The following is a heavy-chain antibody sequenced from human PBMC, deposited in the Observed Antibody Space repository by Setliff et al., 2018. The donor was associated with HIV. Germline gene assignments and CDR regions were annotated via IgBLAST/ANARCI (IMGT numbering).Heavy chain of an antibody. D-gene: IGHD2-15*01. CDR1: GDTVRNFS. J-gene: IGHJ3*01. CDR2: ILPLFGDP. CDR3: ASSFRGGFDV. Sequence: SVKVSCKPSGDTVRNFSVNWVRQAPGQGLEWMGGILPLFGDPTYAQKFQGRLTIIADESTSTGYMELSSLRSEDTAVYYCASSFRGGFDVWGQGTMVTVSS. V-gene: IGHV1-69*13.